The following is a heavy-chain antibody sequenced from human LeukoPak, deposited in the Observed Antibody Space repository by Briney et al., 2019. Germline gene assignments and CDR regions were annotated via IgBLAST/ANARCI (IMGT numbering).Heavy chain of an antibody. CDR1: GFTFSTYW. V-gene: IGHV3-7*01. J-gene: IGHJ3*02. CDR2: MNQDGSQK. D-gene: IGHD4-17*01. CDR3: ARDGDVDYGNDGFDM. Sequence: GGSLRLSCAASGFTFSTYWMTWVRQAPGKGLEWVANMNQDGSQKFYADSVKGRFTISRDNAKNSVFLQMNSLRAEDTAIYYCARDGDVDYGNDGFDMWGQGTLVTVSS.